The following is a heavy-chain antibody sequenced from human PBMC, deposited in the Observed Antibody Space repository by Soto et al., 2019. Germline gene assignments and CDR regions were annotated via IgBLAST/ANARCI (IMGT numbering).Heavy chain of an antibody. J-gene: IGHJ6*02. CDR1: GYTFTGYY. V-gene: IGHV1-2*04. D-gene: IGHD5-12*01. CDR2: INPNSGGT. Sequence: QVQLVQSGAEVKKPGASVKVSCKASGYTFTGYYMHWVRQAPGQGLEWMGWINPNSGGTNYAQKFQGWVTMTRDTSISTAYMELSRLRSDDTAVYYCASGYSGYDYVGGTDYYGMDVWGQGTTVTVSS. CDR3: ASGYSGYDYVGGTDYYGMDV.